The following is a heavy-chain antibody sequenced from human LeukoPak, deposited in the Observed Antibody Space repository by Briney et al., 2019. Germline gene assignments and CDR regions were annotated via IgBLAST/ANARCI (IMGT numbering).Heavy chain of an antibody. V-gene: IGHV4-4*07. CDR2: IYTSGST. Sequence: SETLSLTCTVSGGSISSYYWSWIRQPAGKGLEWIGRIYTSGSTNYNPSLKSRVTMSVDTSKNQFSLKLSSVTAADTAVYYCARDSGYSTAANCGMDVWGQGTLVTVSS. J-gene: IGHJ4*02. CDR1: GGSISSYY. CDR3: ARDSGYSTAANCGMDV. D-gene: IGHD2-2*01.